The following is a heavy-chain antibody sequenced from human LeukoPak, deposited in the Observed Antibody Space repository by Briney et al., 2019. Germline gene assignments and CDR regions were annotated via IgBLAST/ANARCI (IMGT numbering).Heavy chain of an antibody. V-gene: IGHV3-30-3*01. CDR1: GFTFSSYA. CDR2: ISYDGSNK. CDR3: AREYSSSPTHSGYFDY. J-gene: IGHJ4*02. D-gene: IGHD6-6*01. Sequence: GGSLRLSCAASGFTFSSYAMHWVRQAPGKGLEWVAVISYDGSNKYYADSVKGRFTISRDNSKNTLYLQMNSLRAEDTAVYYCAREYSSSPTHSGYFDYWGQGTLVTVSS.